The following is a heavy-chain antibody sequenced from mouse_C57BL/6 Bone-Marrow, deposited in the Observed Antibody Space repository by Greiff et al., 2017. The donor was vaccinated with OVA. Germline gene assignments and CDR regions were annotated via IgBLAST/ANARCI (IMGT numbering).Heavy chain of an antibody. CDR3: AREGDGYSAGFAY. V-gene: IGHV5-4*01. Sequence: EVQGVESGGGLVKPGGSLKLSCAASGFTFSSYAMSWVRQTPEKRLEWVATISDGGSYNYYPDTVKCLVTISRDNANNNLYLQLSHLKSEDTAMYYFAREGDGYSAGFAYGGQGTLVTVS. J-gene: IGHJ3*01. CDR2: ISDGGSYN. CDR1: GFTFSSYA. D-gene: IGHD2-3*01.